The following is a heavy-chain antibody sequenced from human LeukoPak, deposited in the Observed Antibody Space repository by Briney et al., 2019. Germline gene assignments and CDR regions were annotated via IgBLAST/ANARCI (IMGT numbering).Heavy chain of an antibody. CDR3: ARDGIYGDYGH. Sequence: GGSLRLSCAASGFTFSSYWMHWVRQAPGKGLVWVSHINSDGSSTSYADSVKGRFTISRDNAKNTLYLQMNSLRAEDTAVYYCARDGIYGDYGHWGQGTLVTVSS. J-gene: IGHJ4*02. CDR2: INSDGSST. V-gene: IGHV3-74*01. D-gene: IGHD4-17*01. CDR1: GFTFSSYW.